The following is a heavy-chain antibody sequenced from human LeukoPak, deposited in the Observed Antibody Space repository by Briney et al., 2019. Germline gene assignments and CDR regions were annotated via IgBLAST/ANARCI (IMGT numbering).Heavy chain of an antibody. CDR2: INPSGGST. CDR3: ARDHDRRFLEWSLLDYYYGMDV. Sequence: GASVKVSCKASGYTFSGYYMHWVRQAPGQGLEWMGIINPSGGSTSYAQKFQGRVTMTRDTSTSTVYMELSSLRSEDTAVYYCARDHDRRFLEWSLLDYYYGMDVWGQGTTVTVSS. CDR1: GYTFSGYY. V-gene: IGHV1-46*01. D-gene: IGHD3-3*01. J-gene: IGHJ6*02.